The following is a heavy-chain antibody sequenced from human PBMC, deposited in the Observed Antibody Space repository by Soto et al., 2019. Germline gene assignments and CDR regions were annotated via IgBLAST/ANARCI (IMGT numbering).Heavy chain of an antibody. CDR2: ISYDGSNK. V-gene: IGHV3-30*18. J-gene: IGHJ4*02. CDR1: GFTFSSYG. D-gene: IGHD3-9*01. Sequence: GGSLRLSCAASGFTFSSYGMHWVRQAPGKGLEWVAVISYDGSNKYYADSVKGRFTISRDNSKNTLYLQMNSLRAEDTAVYYCAKDSVLRYFDWLLTSRYFDYWGQGTLVTVSS. CDR3: AKDSVLRYFDWLLTSRYFDY.